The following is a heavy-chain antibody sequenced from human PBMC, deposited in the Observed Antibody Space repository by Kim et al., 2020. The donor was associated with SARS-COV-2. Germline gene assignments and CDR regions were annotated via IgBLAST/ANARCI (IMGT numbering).Heavy chain of an antibody. CDR2: ISWNSGSI. V-gene: IGHV3-9*01. CDR3: AKGMQWLVPGAFDI. J-gene: IGHJ3*02. CDR1: GFTFDDYA. Sequence: GGSLRLSCAASGFTFDDYAMHWVRQAPGKGLEWVSGISWNSGSIGYADSVKGRFTISRDNAKNSLYLQMNSLRAEDTALYYCAKGMQWLVPGAFDIWGQGTMVTVSS. D-gene: IGHD6-19*01.